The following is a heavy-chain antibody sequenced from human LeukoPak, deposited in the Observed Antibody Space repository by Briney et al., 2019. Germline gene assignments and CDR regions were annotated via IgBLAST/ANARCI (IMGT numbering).Heavy chain of an antibody. Sequence: GGSLRLSCAASGFTFSSYWMSWVRQAPQKGLEWVANVRQDGTEKYYVDSVKGRFTISRDNAKISLYLQMNSLRAEDTAIYYCARVGSGWYTYYFDYWGQGTLVTVSS. CDR1: GFTFSSYW. D-gene: IGHD6-19*01. V-gene: IGHV3-7*01. J-gene: IGHJ4*02. CDR3: ARVGSGWYTYYFDY. CDR2: VRQDGTEK.